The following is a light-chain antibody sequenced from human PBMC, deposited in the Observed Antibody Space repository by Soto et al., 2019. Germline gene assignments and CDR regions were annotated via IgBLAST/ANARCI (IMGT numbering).Light chain of an antibody. J-gene: IGKJ4*02. CDR1: QSVKTY. CDR3: QQRGNSIT. V-gene: IGKV3-11*01. CDR2: DTS. Sequence: EIVLTQTPATLSLSPGQRDTLSCWASQSVKTYLMWYQHKPGQAPRLLIYDTSNRATGIPDRFSGSGSGTGFTLTISNLKPEDSAVYYCQQRGNSITFGGGT.